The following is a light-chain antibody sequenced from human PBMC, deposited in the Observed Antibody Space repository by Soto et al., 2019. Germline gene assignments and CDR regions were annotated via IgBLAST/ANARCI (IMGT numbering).Light chain of an antibody. J-gene: IGKJ1*01. CDR1: QTVGSN. Sequence: EIVMTQSPATLSVSPGERITISCRASQTVGSNLAWYQQKPGQAPRLLIYTTSSRATGVPAKFSGSGSGTEFTLTIDSLQSEDFVLYYCRQYNSWPRTFGQGTRVEIK. CDR3: RQYNSWPRT. CDR2: TTS. V-gene: IGKV3-15*01.